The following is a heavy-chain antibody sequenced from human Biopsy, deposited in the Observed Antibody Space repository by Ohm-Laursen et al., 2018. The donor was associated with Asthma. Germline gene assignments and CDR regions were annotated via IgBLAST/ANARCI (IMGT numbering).Heavy chain of an antibody. CDR1: GYTFNSAG. Sequence: SVNVSCKTSGYTFNSAGITWVRQAPGQGLEWMGCISVYNGNTKVAQKLQDRVTMITDTSTSTAYMELRSLRSDDTAVYFCARAVDYSHYYGIDVWGQGTTVTVS. CDR2: ISVYNGNT. D-gene: IGHD3-10*01. CDR3: ARAVDYSHYYGIDV. J-gene: IGHJ6*02. V-gene: IGHV1-18*01.